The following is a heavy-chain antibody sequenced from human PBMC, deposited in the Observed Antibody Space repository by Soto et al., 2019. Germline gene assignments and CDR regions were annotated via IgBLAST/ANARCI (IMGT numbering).Heavy chain of an antibody. CDR3: ARGDNYYDTSGYYPTYFDF. CDR2: IYHSGST. D-gene: IGHD3-22*01. V-gene: IGHV4-30-2*01. Sequence: SETLSLTCAVSGGSISSGGYSWSWIRQPPGKGLEWIGYIYHSGSTYYNPSLKSRVTISVDRSKNQFSLKLSSVTAADTAVYYCARGDNYYDTSGYYPTYFDFWGQGTLVTVSS. CDR1: GGSISSGGYS. J-gene: IGHJ4*02.